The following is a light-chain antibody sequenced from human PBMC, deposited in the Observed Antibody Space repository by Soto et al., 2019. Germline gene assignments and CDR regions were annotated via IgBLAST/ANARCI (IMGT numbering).Light chain of an antibody. CDR3: QQYGRSPLT. J-gene: IGKJ4*01. CDR2: GAS. Sequence: EVVLTQSPGTLSLAPGERATLSCRARQSVTSSYLAWYQQKPGQAPRLLIYGASSRATGIPDRFSGSGSGTDFTLTISRLEPEDCAVYYCQQYGRSPLTFGGGTKVDI. V-gene: IGKV3-20*01. CDR1: QSVTSSY.